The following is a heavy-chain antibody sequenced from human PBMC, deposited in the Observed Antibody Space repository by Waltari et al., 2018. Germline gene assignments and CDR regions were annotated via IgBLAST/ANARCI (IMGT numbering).Heavy chain of an antibody. Sequence: QVQLVESGGGVVQPGRSLRLSCAASGFAFSSCAMHWVRQAPGKGLAGVAVIWSDGSYEYYADSVKGRFTVSRDNSKTALFVQMNSLRAEDTAVYYCARALGSGSFLIDFWGQGTLVTVSS. CDR3: ARALGSGSFLIDF. CDR1: GFAFSSCA. D-gene: IGHD3-10*01. V-gene: IGHV3-33*01. J-gene: IGHJ4*02. CDR2: IWSDGSYE.